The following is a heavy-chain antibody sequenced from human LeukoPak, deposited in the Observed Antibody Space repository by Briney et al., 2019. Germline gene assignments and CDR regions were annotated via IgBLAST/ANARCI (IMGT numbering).Heavy chain of an antibody. V-gene: IGHV1-3*01. Sequence: ASVKVSCKASGYTFSSYAIHWVRQAPGQRLEWMGWINGGNGNTKYSQKFQGRVTITRDTSAGTAYMELSSLRSEDTAVYYCATRLDILTGYYGDFDYWGQGTRSPSPQ. J-gene: IGHJ4*02. CDR1: GYTFSSYA. CDR2: INGGNGNT. D-gene: IGHD3-9*01. CDR3: ATRLDILTGYYGDFDY.